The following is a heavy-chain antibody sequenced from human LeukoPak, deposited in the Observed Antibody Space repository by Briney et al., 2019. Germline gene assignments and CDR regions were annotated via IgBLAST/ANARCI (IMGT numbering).Heavy chain of an antibody. CDR3: ASGRGSGSYYVDY. Sequence: GGSLRLSCAASEFYWMHWVRQAPGKGLVWVSRINPDGSVTSYADSVKGRFTISRDNAMNTLYLQMNSLRAEDTAVYYCASGRGSGSYYVDYWGQGTLVTVSS. D-gene: IGHD1-26*01. CDR1: EFYW. V-gene: IGHV3-74*01. CDR2: INPDGSVT. J-gene: IGHJ4*02.